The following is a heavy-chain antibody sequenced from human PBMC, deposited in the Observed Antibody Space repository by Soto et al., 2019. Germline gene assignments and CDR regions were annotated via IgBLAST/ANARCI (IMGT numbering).Heavy chain of an antibody. Sequence: AGGSLRLSCVASGFTFKTYDMYWVRQVPGHGLEWVAGIGTLRDTFYSAAVAGRFIVSRENGRNTLYLQMNGLRVGDSGIYFCARGRSNDFSSSPPPRFDPWGRGTLVTVSS. V-gene: IGHV3-13*01. CDR1: GFTFKTYD. CDR3: ARGRSNDFSSSPPPRFDP. CDR2: IGTLRDT. J-gene: IGHJ5*02. D-gene: IGHD2-21*02.